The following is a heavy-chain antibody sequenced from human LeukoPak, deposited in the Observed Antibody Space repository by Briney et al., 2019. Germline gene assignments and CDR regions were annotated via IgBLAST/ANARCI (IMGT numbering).Heavy chain of an antibody. Sequence: GRSLRLSCAASGFTFSSYGMHWVRQAPGKGLEWVAVISYDGSNTYYADSLKGRFTISRDNSKNMLYLQMNSLRAEDTAVYYCAQPYYYGSRSYMDYWGQGTLVTVSS. CDR1: GFTFSSYG. CDR3: AQPYYYGSRSYMDY. V-gene: IGHV3-30*18. CDR2: ISYDGSNT. D-gene: IGHD3-10*01. J-gene: IGHJ4*02.